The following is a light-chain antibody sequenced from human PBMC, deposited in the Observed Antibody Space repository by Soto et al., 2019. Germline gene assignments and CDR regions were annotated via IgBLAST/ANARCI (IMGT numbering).Light chain of an antibody. V-gene: IGLV2-23*01. CDR1: SRDIGINNL. Sequence: TRPAAVSWLTGPLTVISCNGSSRDIGINNLGCSYQRYPVKSHIVMIFVRTKRLSGVSDRFSCSKSGNAASLTISGIQTEDEADYDGCLYVGSMTYLFGTGTKVTVL. CDR2: VRT. J-gene: IGLJ1*01. CDR3: CLYVGSMTYL.